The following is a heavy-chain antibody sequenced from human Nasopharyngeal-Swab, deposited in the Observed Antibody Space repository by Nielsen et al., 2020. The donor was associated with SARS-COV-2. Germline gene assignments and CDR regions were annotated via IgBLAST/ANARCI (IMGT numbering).Heavy chain of an antibody. CDR2: ISYDGSNK. D-gene: IGHD6-19*01. CDR1: GFTFSSYG. Sequence: GESLKISCAASGFTFSSYGMHWVRQAPGKGLEWVAVISYDGSNKYYADSVKGRFTISRDNSKNTLYLQMNSLRAEDTAVYYCAKGAVAGVGGHYYYMDVWGKGTTVTVSS. CDR3: AKGAVAGVGGHYYYMDV. J-gene: IGHJ6*03. V-gene: IGHV3-30*18.